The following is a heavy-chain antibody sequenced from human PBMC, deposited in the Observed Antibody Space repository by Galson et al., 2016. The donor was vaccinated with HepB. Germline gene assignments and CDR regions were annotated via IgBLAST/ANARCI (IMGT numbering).Heavy chain of an antibody. CDR2: IKEDGSEQ. D-gene: IGHD2-15*01. CDR1: GFTFSRSW. CDR3: ARDPAQRSCNGANCWGAFDI. J-gene: IGHJ3*02. V-gene: IGHV3-7*01. Sequence: SLRLSCAASGFTFSRSWVTWVRQAPGKGLEWVANIKEDGSEQFYVDSVKGRFTISRDNAKSSLYLHMNSLRAQDTAVYHCARDPAQRSCNGANCWGAFDIWGQGTMVTVSS.